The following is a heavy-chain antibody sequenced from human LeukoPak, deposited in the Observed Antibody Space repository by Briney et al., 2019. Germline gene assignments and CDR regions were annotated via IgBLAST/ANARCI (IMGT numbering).Heavy chain of an antibody. CDR3: ARVPRHSSSWYRAYYYYMDV. D-gene: IGHD6-13*01. J-gene: IGHJ6*03. CDR1: GGTLSGYA. CDR2: IIPILGTA. V-gene: IGHV1-69*13. Sequence: GASVKVSCKASGGTLSGYAISWVRQAPGQGLEWMGGIIPILGTANYAQKFQGRVTITADESTSTAYMELSSLRSEGTAVYYCARVPRHSSSWYRAYYYYMDVWGKGTTVTVSS.